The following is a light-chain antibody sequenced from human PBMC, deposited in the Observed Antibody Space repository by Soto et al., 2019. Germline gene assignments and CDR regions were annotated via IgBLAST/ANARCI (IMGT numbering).Light chain of an antibody. Sequence: DIQMTQSPSSLSASVGDRVTITCRASQGISNYLAWYQQKPGKVPKLLIYAASTLQSGVPSRFSGSGSGTDFTLTIRRPPAEDVATYYCQKYNSAPWTFGQGTKVEIK. J-gene: IGKJ1*01. CDR1: QGISNY. CDR2: AAS. V-gene: IGKV1-27*01. CDR3: QKYNSAPWT.